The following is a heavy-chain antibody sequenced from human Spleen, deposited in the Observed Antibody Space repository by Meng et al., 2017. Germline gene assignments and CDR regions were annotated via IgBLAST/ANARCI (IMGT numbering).Heavy chain of an antibody. CDR3: ARDEDISAAGKLFGDY. V-gene: IGHV1-2*06. D-gene: IGHD6-13*01. CDR1: GGTFSSYA. J-gene: IGHJ4*02. Sequence: QVQVVQSGAEVKKPGSSVKVSGKASGGGTFSSYAITWVRQAPGQGLEWMGRINPKSGDTHYAQRFQGRVTMTGDTSISTAYMELSGLRSDDTAMYYCARDEDISAAGKLFGDYWGQGTLVTVSS. CDR2: INPKSGDT.